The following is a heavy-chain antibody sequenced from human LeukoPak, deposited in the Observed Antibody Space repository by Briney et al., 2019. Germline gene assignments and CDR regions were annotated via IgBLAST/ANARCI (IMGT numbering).Heavy chain of an antibody. CDR1: GFAFSNFG. J-gene: IGHJ5*02. CDR3: AKDASGPYSSLFDP. CDR2: IWSDGSNE. V-gene: IGHV3-33*06. D-gene: IGHD6-19*01. Sequence: GGSLRLSCAASGFAFSNFGMHWVRQAPGKGLEWVAVIWSDGSNEYHADSVRGRFTISRDNSKSTVYLQMNSLRAEDTAVYYCAKDASGPYSSLFDPWGQGTLVIVSS.